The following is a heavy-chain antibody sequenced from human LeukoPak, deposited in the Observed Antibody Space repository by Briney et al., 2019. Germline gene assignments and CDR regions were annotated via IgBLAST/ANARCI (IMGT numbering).Heavy chain of an antibody. D-gene: IGHD1-7*01. CDR3: ARGLRGDLNYAFYY. V-gene: IGHV3-30*04. CDR2: ISYDGSNK. CDR1: GFTFSSYA. J-gene: IGHJ4*02. Sequence: GGSLRLSCAASGFTFSSYAMHWVRQAPGKGLEWVAVISYDGSNKYYADSVKGRFTISRDNSKNTLYLQMNSLRAEDTAVYYCARGLRGDLNYAFYYWGQGTLVTVSS.